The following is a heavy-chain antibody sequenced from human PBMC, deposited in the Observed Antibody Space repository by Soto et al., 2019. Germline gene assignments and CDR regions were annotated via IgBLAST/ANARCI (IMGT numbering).Heavy chain of an antibody. CDR3: ARVLFGRGNWFDP. D-gene: IGHD3-3*01. Sequence: SETLSLTCTVSGGSISSYDWSWIRQPPGKGLEWIGYIYYSGSTNYNPSLKSRVTISVDTSKNQFSLKLSSVTAADTAVYYCARVLFGRGNWFDPWGQGTLVTVSS. CDR1: GGSISSYD. V-gene: IGHV4-59*01. J-gene: IGHJ5*02. CDR2: IYYSGST.